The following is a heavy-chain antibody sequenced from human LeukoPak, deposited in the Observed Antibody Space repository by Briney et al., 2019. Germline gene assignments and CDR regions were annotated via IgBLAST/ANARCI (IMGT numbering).Heavy chain of an antibody. V-gene: IGHV4-59*01. J-gene: IGHJ6*04. CDR2: IYYSGST. Sequence: SETLSLTCTVSGGSISSYYRSWIRQPPGKGLEWIGYIYYSGSTNYNPSLKSRVTISVDTSKNQFSLKLSSVTAADTAVYYCARDPSEGMDVWGKGTTVTVSS. CDR1: GGSISSYY. CDR3: ARDPSEGMDV.